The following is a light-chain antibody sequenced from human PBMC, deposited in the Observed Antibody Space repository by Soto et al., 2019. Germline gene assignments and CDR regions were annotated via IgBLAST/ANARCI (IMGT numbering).Light chain of an antibody. CDR3: QQYGSSPRT. CDR1: QSVGSNY. J-gene: IGKJ1*01. V-gene: IGKV3-20*01. Sequence: ERVMTQSPATLSVSPGERATLSCRASQSVGSNYLAWYQQKPGQAPRILIFGASGRATGIPDRFSGSGSGTDFTLSISRLEPEDFAVYYCQQYGSSPRTFGQGTKVDNK. CDR2: GAS.